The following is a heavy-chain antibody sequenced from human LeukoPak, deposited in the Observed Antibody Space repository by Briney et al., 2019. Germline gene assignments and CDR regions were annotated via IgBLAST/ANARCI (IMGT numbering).Heavy chain of an antibody. CDR3: ARLGFCSDGACNYVDY. CDR1: GYSFATYW. V-gene: IGHV5-51*01. J-gene: IGHJ4*02. Sequence: GESLKISCKGSGYSFATYWVGWVRQMPGKGLEWMGIIYPGDSDTRYSPSFQGQVTISADKSISTASLQWSSLKASDTAMYYCARLGFCSDGACNYVDYWGQGTLVTVSS. CDR2: IYPGDSDT. D-gene: IGHD2-15*01.